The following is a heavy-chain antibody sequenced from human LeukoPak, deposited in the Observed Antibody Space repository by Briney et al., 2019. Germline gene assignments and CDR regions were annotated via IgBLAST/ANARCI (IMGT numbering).Heavy chain of an antibody. CDR3: ARGRWFDP. J-gene: IGHJ5*02. V-gene: IGHV3-74*01. Sequence: GGSLRLSCAASGFTFSSYWMHWVRQAPEKGLVWVSRINSDGSSTSYADSVKGRFTISKDNAKNTLYLQMNSLRAEDTAVYYCARGRWFDPWGQGTLVTVSS. CDR2: INSDGSST. CDR1: GFTFSSYW.